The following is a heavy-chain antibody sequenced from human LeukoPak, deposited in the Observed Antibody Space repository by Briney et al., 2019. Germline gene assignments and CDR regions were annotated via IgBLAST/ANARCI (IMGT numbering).Heavy chain of an antibody. D-gene: IGHD3-10*01. J-gene: IGHJ4*02. V-gene: IGHV3-23*01. CDR3: TKDFRGSGYFFVY. CDR1: GCTFSSYA. CDR2: ISGSGGST. Sequence: GGSLRLSCVASGCTFSSYAMTRVRQAPGKGLEWVSAISGSGGSTYYADSVKGRFTISRDNSKNTLYLQMDSLRAEDTAIYYCTKDFRGSGYFFVYWGQGTPVTVSS.